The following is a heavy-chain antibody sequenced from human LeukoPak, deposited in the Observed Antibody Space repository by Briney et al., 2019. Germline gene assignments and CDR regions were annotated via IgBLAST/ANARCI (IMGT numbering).Heavy chain of an antibody. CDR3: ARMSLDWYFDI. V-gene: IGHV1-69*13. CDR1: GGTFSSYV. Sequence: AASVKVSCKASGGTFSSYVISWVRQAPGQGPEWMGGIIPIFGPANYAQKFQGRVTIRDESTSTIYMELNSLRSEDTAVYYCARMSLDWYFDIWGRGTLVTVSS. CDR2: IIPIFGPA. J-gene: IGHJ2*01.